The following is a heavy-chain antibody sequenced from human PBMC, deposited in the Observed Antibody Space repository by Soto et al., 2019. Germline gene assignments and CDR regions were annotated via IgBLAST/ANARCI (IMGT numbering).Heavy chain of an antibody. CDR1: GGSISSGGYY. V-gene: IGHV4-31*03. CDR2: FYYSGST. D-gene: IGHD2-2*01. CDR3: ARRYCSSTSCYRLVRFDP. Sequence: QVQLQESGPGLVKPSQTLSLTCTVSGGSISSGGYYWSWIRQHPGKGLEWIGYFYYSGSTYYNPSLKSRVTISVDTSKNQFSLQLSSVTAAYTAVYYCARRYCSSTSCYRLVRFDPWGQGNLVTVSA. J-gene: IGHJ5*02.